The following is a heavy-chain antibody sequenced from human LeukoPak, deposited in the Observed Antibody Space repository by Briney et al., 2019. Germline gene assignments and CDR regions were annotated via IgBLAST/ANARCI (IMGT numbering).Heavy chain of an antibody. CDR1: GGSISSGDYY. J-gene: IGHJ5*02. D-gene: IGHD3-3*01. V-gene: IGHV4-30-4*01. Sequence: ASETLSLTCIVSGGSISSGDYYWSWIRQPPGKGLEWIGYIYYSGSTYYSPSLKSRITISINTSKNQFSLKLSSVTAADTAVYYCARADSSRNYDFWSGYQNNWFDPWGQGTLVTVSS. CDR3: ARADSSRNYDFWSGYQNNWFDP. CDR2: IYYSGST.